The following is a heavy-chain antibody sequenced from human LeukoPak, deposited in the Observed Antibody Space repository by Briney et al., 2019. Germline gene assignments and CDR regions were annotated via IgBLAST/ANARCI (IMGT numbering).Heavy chain of an antibody. V-gene: IGHV1-69*04. D-gene: IGHD4-11*01. CDR1: GGTFSSYA. CDR2: IIPILGIA. J-gene: IGHJ4*02. Sequence: RASVKVSCKASGGTFSSYAISWVRQAPGQGLEWMGRIIPILGIANYAQKFQDRVTLTTDRSTNTAYMELRSLRSDDTAVYYCAREGATDYYFDPWGQGTLVTVSS. CDR3: AREGATDYYFDP.